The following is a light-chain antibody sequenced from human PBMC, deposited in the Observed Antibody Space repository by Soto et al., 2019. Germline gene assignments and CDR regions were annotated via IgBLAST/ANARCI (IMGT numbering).Light chain of an antibody. CDR2: TTS. V-gene: IGKV1-5*03. Sequence: DIQMTQSPSSLSASIGDRVTITCRASQSIDSWLAWYQQKPGKAPKLLIYTTSSLQTGVPSRFSGSGSGTEFTLTISSLQPDDFATYYCQHDNSYSRTFGQGTKVEVK. CDR1: QSIDSW. CDR3: QHDNSYSRT. J-gene: IGKJ1*01.